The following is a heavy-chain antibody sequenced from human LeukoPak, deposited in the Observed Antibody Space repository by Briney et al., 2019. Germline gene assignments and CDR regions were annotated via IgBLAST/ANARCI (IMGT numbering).Heavy chain of an antibody. D-gene: IGHD6-13*01. CDR2: IYYSGGT. V-gene: IGHV4-39*01. Sequence: SETLSLTCTVSGGSISSGSYYWGWIRQPPGKGLEWIGTIYYSGGTYNNPSLKSRVTISVDTSKNQFSLKLSSVTAADTAVYYCAALGGIAAPPDYWGQGTLVTVSS. J-gene: IGHJ4*02. CDR1: GGSISSGSYY. CDR3: AALGGIAAPPDY.